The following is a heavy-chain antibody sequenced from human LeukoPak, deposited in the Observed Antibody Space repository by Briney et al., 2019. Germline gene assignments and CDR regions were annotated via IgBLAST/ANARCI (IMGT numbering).Heavy chain of an antibody. CDR1: GFIFSSYG. CDR2: ISGSGSTI. V-gene: IGHV3-48*04. CDR3: AKGQTRITMIVVVQEDAYFDY. Sequence: GGSLRLSCAASGFIFSSYGMNWVRQAPGKGLDWVSYISGSGSTIDYADSVKGRFTISRDNAKNSLYLQMNSLGAEDTAVYYCAKGQTRITMIVVVQEDAYFDYWGQGTLVTVSS. J-gene: IGHJ4*02. D-gene: IGHD3-22*01.